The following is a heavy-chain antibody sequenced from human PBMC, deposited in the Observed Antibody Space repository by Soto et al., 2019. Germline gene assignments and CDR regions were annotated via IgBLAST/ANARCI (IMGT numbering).Heavy chain of an antibody. CDR1: GGSFSGYY. Sequence: QVQLQQWGAGLLKPSETLSLTCAVYGGSFSGYYWTWIRQPPGTGLEWIGEINHSGSTNYNPSLKSRVTISVDTSKNQFPLKLTAVNAADTAVYYCARDKITGLFDYWGQGTLVTVSS. V-gene: IGHV4-34*01. CDR2: INHSGST. D-gene: IGHD2-8*02. CDR3: ARDKITGLFDY. J-gene: IGHJ4*02.